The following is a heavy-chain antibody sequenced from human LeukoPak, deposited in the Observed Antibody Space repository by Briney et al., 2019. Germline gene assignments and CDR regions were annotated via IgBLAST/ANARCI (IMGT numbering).Heavy chain of an antibody. J-gene: IGHJ4*02. D-gene: IGHD5-12*01. Sequence: PSETLSLTCTVSGGSISSYYWSWIRQPPGNGLEWIGYIYYSGSTNYNPSLKSRVTISVDTSKNQFSLKLSSVTAADTAVYYCARGVATIPFYYFDYWGQGTLVTVSS. CDR2: IYYSGST. V-gene: IGHV4-59*01. CDR1: GGSISSYY. CDR3: ARGVATIPFYYFDY.